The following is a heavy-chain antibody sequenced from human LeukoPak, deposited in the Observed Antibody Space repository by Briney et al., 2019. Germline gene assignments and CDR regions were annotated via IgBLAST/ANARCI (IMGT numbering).Heavy chain of an antibody. CDR2: LYTGGET. CDR3: ARGFAPAYNFGVFDS. Sequence: GGSLRLSCAASGFSVRNNYMIWVRQAPGKGLEWVSLLYTGGETNYADSVKGRFTISRDICKNTVSLQMNSLRVDDTAVYYCARGFAPAYNFGVFDSWGQGTVVTVSS. CDR1: GFSVRNNY. V-gene: IGHV3-53*01. J-gene: IGHJ4*02. D-gene: IGHD5-18*01.